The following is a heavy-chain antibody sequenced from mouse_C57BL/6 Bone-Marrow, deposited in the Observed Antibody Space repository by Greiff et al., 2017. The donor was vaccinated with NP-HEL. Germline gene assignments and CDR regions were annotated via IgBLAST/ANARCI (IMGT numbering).Heavy chain of an antibody. J-gene: IGHJ2*01. Sequence: LVESGPELVKPGDSVKISCKASGYSFTGYFMNWVMQSHGKSLEWIGRINPYNGDTFYNQKFKGKATLTVDKSSSTAHMELRSLTSEDSAVYYCARRGRGYFDYWGQGTTLTVSS. CDR2: INPYNGDT. CDR3: ARRGRGYFDY. V-gene: IGHV1-20*01. CDR1: GYSFTGYF.